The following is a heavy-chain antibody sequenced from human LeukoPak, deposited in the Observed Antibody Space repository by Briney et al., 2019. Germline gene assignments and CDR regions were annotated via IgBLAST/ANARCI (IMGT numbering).Heavy chain of an antibody. V-gene: IGHV4-59*08. CDR1: GGSISGYY. Sequence: SETLSLTCTVSGGSISGYYWSWIRQPPGKGLGWIGYIYYTGNTNSNPSLKSRVVISVDTSKNQFSLQLNSVTAADTAVYYCARYGDGSRFDYWGQGTLVTVSS. CDR3: ARYGDGSRFDY. J-gene: IGHJ4*02. D-gene: IGHD5-24*01. CDR2: IYYTGNT.